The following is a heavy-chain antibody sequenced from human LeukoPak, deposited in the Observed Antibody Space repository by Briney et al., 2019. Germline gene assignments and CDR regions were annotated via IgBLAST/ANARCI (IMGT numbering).Heavy chain of an antibody. CDR2: IQTTGST. CDR3: ARAWRNRSGFDY. J-gene: IGHJ4*02. Sequence: WETLSLTCAVSGGSIGGYYWSWLRQPPGKGLEWMGFIQTTGSTNYNPSLKSRVTISVDTSKNQFSLKLSSVTAADTAVYYCARAWRNRSGFDYWGQGTLVTVSS. D-gene: IGHD1-1*01. V-gene: IGHV4-4*08. CDR1: GGSIGGYY.